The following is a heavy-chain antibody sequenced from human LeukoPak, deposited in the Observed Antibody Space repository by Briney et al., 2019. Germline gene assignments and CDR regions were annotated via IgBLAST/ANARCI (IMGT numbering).Heavy chain of an antibody. D-gene: IGHD3-10*01. J-gene: IGHJ4*02. CDR3: ARVGITMVRGPFDY. CDR1: GFTFSSYA. V-gene: IGHV3-30*04. CDR2: ISYDGSNK. Sequence: PGGSLRLSCAASGFTFSSYAMHWVRQAPGKGLEWVAVISYDGSNKYYADSVKGRFTISRDNSKNTLYPQMNSLRAEDTAVYYCARVGITMVRGPFDYWGQGTLVTVSS.